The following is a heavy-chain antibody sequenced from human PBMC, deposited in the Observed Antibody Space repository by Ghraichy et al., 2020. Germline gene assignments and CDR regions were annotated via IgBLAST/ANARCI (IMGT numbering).Heavy chain of an antibody. CDR2: ISISGSSI. CDR1: GFTFSNHE. Sequence: GGSLRLSCAVSGFTFSNHEMNWVRQAPGKGLEWVAYISISGSSIYYTDAVKGRFTISRDNAKNSLYLQMNSLRAEDTAVYYCARGGGSCCLFNAFDIWGQGTMVTVSS. D-gene: IGHD2-15*01. V-gene: IGHV3-48*03. J-gene: IGHJ3*02. CDR3: ARGGGSCCLFNAFDI.